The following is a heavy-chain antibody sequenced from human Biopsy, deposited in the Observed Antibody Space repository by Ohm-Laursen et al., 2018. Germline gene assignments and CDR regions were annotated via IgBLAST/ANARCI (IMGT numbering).Heavy chain of an antibody. CDR2: IFYDGSNT. CDR1: GFTFNNYG. J-gene: IGHJ6*02. Sequence: SLRLSCSASGFTFNNYGMQWVRQAPGKRLEWVAFIFYDGSNTYYADSVKGRFTISRDNSRDTLYLQMSSLRAEDTAVYYCAKDRFNYTPIGGFSMDVWGQGTTVTVSS. CDR3: AKDRFNYTPIGGFSMDV. D-gene: IGHD3-16*01. V-gene: IGHV3-30*18.